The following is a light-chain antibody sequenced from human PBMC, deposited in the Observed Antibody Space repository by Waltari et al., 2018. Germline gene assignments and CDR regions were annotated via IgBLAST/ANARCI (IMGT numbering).Light chain of an antibody. J-gene: IGLJ2*01. CDR3: SSYTSSNTLV. CDR2: EVN. CDR1: SSDVGGYNY. V-gene: IGLV2-14*01. Sequence: QSALTQPASVSGSPGQSITISCTGTSSDVGGYNYASWYQQHPGKAPKIMIYEVNNRPSGVSNRVSGSKSGNTASLTISGLQAEDEADYYCSSYTSSNTLVFGGGTKLTVL.